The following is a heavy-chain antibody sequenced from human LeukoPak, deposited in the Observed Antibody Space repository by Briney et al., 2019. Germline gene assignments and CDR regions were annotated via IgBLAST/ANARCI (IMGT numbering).Heavy chain of an antibody. CDR3: ARDRRISSGWYSDGMDV. Sequence: GASVKVSCKASGYTFTSYGISWVRQAPGQGLEWMGWISAYNGNTNYAQKLQGKVTMTTDTSTSTAYMELRSLRSDDTAVYYCARDRRISSGWYSDGMDVWGQGTTVTVSS. V-gene: IGHV1-18*01. D-gene: IGHD6-19*01. CDR1: GYTFTSYG. J-gene: IGHJ6*02. CDR2: ISAYNGNT.